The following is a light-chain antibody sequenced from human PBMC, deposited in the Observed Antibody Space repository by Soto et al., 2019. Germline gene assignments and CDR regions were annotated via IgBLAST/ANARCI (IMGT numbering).Light chain of an antibody. CDR3: QHYDAWPLT. CDR1: QSVAGN. Sequence: EIVLTQSPGTLSLSPGERATLSCRASQSVAGNYLAWYQQKPGQAPRLLMYDAIIRAAGIPARFSGSWSGTEFTLTINGLQSEAFAVYYCQHYDAWPLTFGGGTKVDIK. CDR2: DAI. J-gene: IGKJ4*01. V-gene: IGKV3-15*01.